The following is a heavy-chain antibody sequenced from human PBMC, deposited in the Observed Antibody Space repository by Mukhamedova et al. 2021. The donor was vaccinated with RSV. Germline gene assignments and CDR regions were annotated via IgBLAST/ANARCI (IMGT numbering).Heavy chain of an antibody. D-gene: IGHD4-11*01. CDR3: SRVPSPYTLTTLFFYYMDV. V-gene: IGHV1-69*06. J-gene: IGHJ6*03. CDR2: IIPIFGTA. Sequence: APGQGLEWMGGIIPIFGTANYAQKFQGRVTITADKSTSTSYMELSILRSEDTAVYYCSRVPSPYTLTTLFFYYMDVLGKCTTVTVS.